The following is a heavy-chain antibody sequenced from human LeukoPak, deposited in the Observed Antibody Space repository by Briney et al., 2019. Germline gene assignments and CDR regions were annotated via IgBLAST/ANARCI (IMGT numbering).Heavy chain of an antibody. V-gene: IGHV4-34*01. CDR1: GGSFSGYY. D-gene: IGHD3-22*01. J-gene: IGHJ5*02. CDR2: INHSGST. CDR3: ARDLDYYDSTWFDP. Sequence: SETLSLTCAVYGGSFSGYYWSWIRQPPGKGLEWIGEINHSGSTYYNPSLQSRVTISVDTSKNQFSLKLISVTAADTAVYYCARDLDYYDSTWFDPWGQGTLVTVSS.